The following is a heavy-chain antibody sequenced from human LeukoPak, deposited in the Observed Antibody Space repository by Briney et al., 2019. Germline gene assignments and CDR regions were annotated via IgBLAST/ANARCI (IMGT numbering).Heavy chain of an antibody. V-gene: IGHV4-59*08. CDR1: GGSISSYY. CDR2: IYYSGST. Sequence: SETLSLTCTVSGGSISSYYWSWIRQPPGKGLEWIGYIYYSGSTNYNPSLKSRVTISVDTSKNQFSLKLSSVTAADTAVYYCARGALEEFAMVRGATINYYYYYMDVWGKGTTVTVSS. CDR3: ARGALEEFAMVRGATINYYYYYMDV. D-gene: IGHD3-10*01. J-gene: IGHJ6*03.